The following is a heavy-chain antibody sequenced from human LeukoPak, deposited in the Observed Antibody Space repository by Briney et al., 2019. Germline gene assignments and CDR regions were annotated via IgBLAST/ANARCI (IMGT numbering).Heavy chain of an antibody. V-gene: IGHV3-21*01. D-gene: IGHD2-2*01. Sequence: GSLRLSCAPSGFTSTSYSMNCVRHAPENLLGWVSSISTISSHIYYTNSVKDRFTMSRDNAKNSLYLQMNSMRAEDKAVYYCATVRADPDCSSTSCYFFYWGQGTLVTVSS. CDR3: ATVRADPDCSSTSCYFFY. CDR1: GFTSTSYS. CDR2: ISTISSHI. J-gene: IGHJ4*02.